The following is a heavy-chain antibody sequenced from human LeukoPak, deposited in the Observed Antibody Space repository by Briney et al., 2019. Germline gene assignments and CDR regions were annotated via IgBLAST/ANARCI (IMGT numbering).Heavy chain of an antibody. CDR2: INHSGST. V-gene: IGHV4-34*01. J-gene: IGHJ5*02. CDR3: ASTKGIAAAGRPGP. Sequence: SETLSLTCAVYGGSFSGYYWSWIRQPPGKGLEWIGEINHSGSTNYNPSLKSRVTISVDTSKNQFSLKLSSVTAADTAVYYCASTKGIAAAGRPGPWGQGTLVTVSS. D-gene: IGHD6-13*01. CDR1: GGSFSGYY.